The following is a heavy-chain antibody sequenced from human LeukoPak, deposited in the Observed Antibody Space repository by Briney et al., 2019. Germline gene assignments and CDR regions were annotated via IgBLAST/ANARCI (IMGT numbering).Heavy chain of an antibody. Sequence: SETLSLTCTVSGGSISSYYWSWIRQPPGKGLEWIGYIYYSGSTNYNPSLKSRVTILVDTSKNQFSLKLSSVTAADTAVYYCARGYCSSTSCYLYYFDYWGQGTLVTVSS. J-gene: IGHJ4*02. V-gene: IGHV4-59*01. D-gene: IGHD2-2*01. CDR2: IYYSGST. CDR3: ARGYCSSTSCYLYYFDY. CDR1: GGSISSYY.